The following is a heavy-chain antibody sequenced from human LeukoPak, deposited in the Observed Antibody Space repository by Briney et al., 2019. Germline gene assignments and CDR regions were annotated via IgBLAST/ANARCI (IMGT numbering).Heavy chain of an antibody. CDR3: ARGFGGALDI. J-gene: IGHJ3*02. CDR2: INHSGST. CDR1: GGSFSGYY. V-gene: IGHV4-34*01. D-gene: IGHD3-3*01. Sequence: PSETLSLTCAVYGGSFSGYYWSWIRQPPGKGLEWIGEINHSGSTNYNPSLKSRVTISVDTSKNQFSLKLSSVTAADTAVYYCARGFGGALDIWGQGTMVTVSS.